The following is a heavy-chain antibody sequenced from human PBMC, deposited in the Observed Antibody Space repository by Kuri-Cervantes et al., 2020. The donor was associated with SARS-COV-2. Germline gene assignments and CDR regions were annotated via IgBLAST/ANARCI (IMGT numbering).Heavy chain of an antibody. CDR2: IYLDDDK. CDR3: SHLWVRLHFDH. V-gene: IGHV2-5*02. Sequence: SGPTLVKPTQTLTLTCTFSGFSLSTSGVGVGWIRQPPGKALEWLALIYLDDDKRYSPSLKSRLTITKDTSKNQVVLTMTNMDPVDTATYYCSHLWVRLHFDHWGQGTRVTCYS. J-gene: IGHJ4*02. D-gene: IGHD3-16*01. CDR1: GFSLSTSGVG.